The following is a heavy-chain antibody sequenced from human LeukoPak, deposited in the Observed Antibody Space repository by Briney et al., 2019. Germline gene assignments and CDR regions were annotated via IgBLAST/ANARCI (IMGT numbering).Heavy chain of an antibody. CDR1: GFTFSSYS. CDR3: ARDSGDYYPDYYMDV. D-gene: IGHD3-22*01. CDR2: IRSSSSYI. V-gene: IGHV3-21*01. J-gene: IGHJ6*03. Sequence: GGSLTLSCAASGFTFSSYSMNWVRQAPGKGLEWVSSIRSSSSYIYYADSVKGRFTISRDNTKNMLYLQMNRLRAEDTAVYYCARDSGDYYPDYYMDVWGKGTTVTVSS.